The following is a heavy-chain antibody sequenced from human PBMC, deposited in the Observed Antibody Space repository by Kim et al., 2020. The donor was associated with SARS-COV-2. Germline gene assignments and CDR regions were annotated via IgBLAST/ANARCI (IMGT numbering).Heavy chain of an antibody. CDR1: GYTLTELS. Sequence: ASVKVSCKVSGYTLTELSMHWVRQAPGKGLEWMGGFDPEDGETIYAQKFQGRVTMTEDTSTDTAYMELSSLRSEDTAVYYCATHAPYSSSWYYYYYGMDVWGQGTTVTVPS. J-gene: IGHJ6*01. V-gene: IGHV1-24*01. CDR2: FDPEDGET. CDR3: ATHAPYSSSWYYYYYGMDV. D-gene: IGHD6-13*01.